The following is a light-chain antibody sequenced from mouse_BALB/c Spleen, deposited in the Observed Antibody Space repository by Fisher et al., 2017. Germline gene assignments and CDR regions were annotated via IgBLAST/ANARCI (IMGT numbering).Light chain of an antibody. J-gene: IGKJ2*01. V-gene: IGKV4-57*01. Sequence: IVMTQSTALMSASPGEKVTITCSASSSVSYMHWFQQKPGTSPKLWIYSTSNLASGVPARFSGSGSGPSYSLTISRMEAEDAATYYCQQWSSNPPTFGGGTKLEIK. CDR1: SSVSY. CDR3: QQWSSNPPT. CDR2: STS.